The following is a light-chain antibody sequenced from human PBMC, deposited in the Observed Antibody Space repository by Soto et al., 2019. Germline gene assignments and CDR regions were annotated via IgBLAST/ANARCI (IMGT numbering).Light chain of an antibody. V-gene: IGKV3-20*01. CDR1: QSVTSNY. CDR2: GAS. Sequence: EIVLTQSPATLSLSPGERATLSCRASQSVTSNYLAWYQQKPGQAPRLLIYGASSRATAIPDRFSGSGSGTDFTLTISRLEPEDLAVYHCQQYGDSPQTFGPGTKVEIK. J-gene: IGKJ1*01. CDR3: QQYGDSPQT.